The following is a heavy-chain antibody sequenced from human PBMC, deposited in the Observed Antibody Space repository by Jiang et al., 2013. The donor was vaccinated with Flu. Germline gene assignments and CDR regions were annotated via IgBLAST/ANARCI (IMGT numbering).Heavy chain of an antibody. CDR3: ARLDYGDGYYYYGMDV. D-gene: IGHD4-17*01. Sequence: GSGLVKPSETLSLTCTVSGGSISSSHYLWGWIRQPPGKGLEWIGSIYYSGSTYYNPSLKSRVTMSVDTSKNQFSLKLSSVTAADTAVYYCARLDYGDGYYYYGMDVWGQGTTVTVS. CDR2: IYYSGST. CDR1: GGSISSSHYL. V-gene: IGHV4-39*01. J-gene: IGHJ6*02.